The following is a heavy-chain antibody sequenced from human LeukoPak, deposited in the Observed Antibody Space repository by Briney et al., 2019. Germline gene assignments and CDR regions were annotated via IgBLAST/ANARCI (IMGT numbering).Heavy chain of an antibody. D-gene: IGHD2-8*01. J-gene: IGHJ4*02. CDR3: ARDPDCTSDVCFDY. Sequence: GGSLRLSCAASGFTFSSYWMTWVRQAPGKGLEWVANINQAGSQKNYVDSVKGRFTISRDNAKNSLYLQMNSLRVEDTAVYYCARDPDCTSDVCFDYWGQGTLVTVSS. V-gene: IGHV3-7*01. CDR2: INQAGSQK. CDR1: GFTFSSYW.